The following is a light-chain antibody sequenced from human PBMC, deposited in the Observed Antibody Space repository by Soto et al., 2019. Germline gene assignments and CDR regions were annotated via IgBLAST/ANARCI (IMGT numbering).Light chain of an antibody. V-gene: IGKV1-9*01. CDR2: IAS. Sequence: LNQSPYFLSASVGDRVTITCRASQGIRNYLAWYQQKPGRAPKLLIYIASTLQSGVPSRFSGSYSGTEFTLTITSLQPEDFVTYYCQLVTSYPIPFGQGRLLENK. CDR3: QLVTSYPIP. CDR1: QGIRNY. J-gene: IGKJ5*01.